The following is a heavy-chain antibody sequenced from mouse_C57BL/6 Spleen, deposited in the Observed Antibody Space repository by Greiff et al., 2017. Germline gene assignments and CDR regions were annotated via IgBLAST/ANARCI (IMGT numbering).Heavy chain of an antibody. CDR2: IYPRSGNT. D-gene: IGHD2-4*01. Sequence: VQLQQSGAELARPGASVKLSCKASGYTFTSYGISWVKQRTGQGLEWIGEIYPRSGNTYYNEKFKGKATLTADKSSSTACRELRSLTSEDSAVYFYARRDDYYYFDYWGQGTTLTVSS. CDR1: GYTFTSYG. CDR3: ARRDDYYYFDY. V-gene: IGHV1-81*01. J-gene: IGHJ2*01.